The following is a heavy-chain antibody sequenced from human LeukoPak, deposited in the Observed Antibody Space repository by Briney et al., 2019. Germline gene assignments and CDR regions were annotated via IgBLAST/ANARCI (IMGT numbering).Heavy chain of an antibody. D-gene: IGHD2/OR15-2a*01. Sequence: GGSLRLSCAASGFTFSRFGMHWVRQAPGKGLEWVTFINYDGSKEYYADSVKGRFTISRDSSKNTLYLQMNSLRAEDTAVYYCAKDNIGIGGSYYDYWGQGTLVTVSS. CDR3: AKDNIGIGGSYYDY. J-gene: IGHJ4*02. CDR2: INYDGSKE. V-gene: IGHV3-30*02. CDR1: GFTFSRFG.